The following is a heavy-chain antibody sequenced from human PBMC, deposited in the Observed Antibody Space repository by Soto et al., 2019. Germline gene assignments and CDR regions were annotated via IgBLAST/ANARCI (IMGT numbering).Heavy chain of an antibody. CDR3: ARDGVIAAAGTYLAFDI. J-gene: IGHJ3*02. CDR2: IWYDGSNK. CDR1: GFTFSSYG. Sequence: GGSLRLSCAASGFTFSSYGMHWVRQAPGKGLEWVAVIWYDGSNKYYADSVKGRFTISRDNSKNTLYLQMNSLRAEDMAVYYCARDGVIAAAGTYLAFDIWGQGTMVTVSS. V-gene: IGHV3-33*08. D-gene: IGHD6-13*01.